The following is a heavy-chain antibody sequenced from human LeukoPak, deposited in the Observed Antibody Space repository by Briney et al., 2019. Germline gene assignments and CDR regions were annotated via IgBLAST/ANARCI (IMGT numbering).Heavy chain of an antibody. CDR3: AKGNLQLGQDACDI. CDR1: GFSLSGNA. D-gene: IGHD5-18*01. J-gene: IGHJ3*02. CDR2: IGPDDAT. V-gene: IGHV3-23*01. Sequence: GGSLRLSCAASGFSLSGNAVSWVRQAPGKRPEWVAGIGPDDATFYPASVRGRFTISRDTSQNPMYLQMNSLTAEDTALYYCAKGNLQLGQDACDIWGQGTMVTVSS.